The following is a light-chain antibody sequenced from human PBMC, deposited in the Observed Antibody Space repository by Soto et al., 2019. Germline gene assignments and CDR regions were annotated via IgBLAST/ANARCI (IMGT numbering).Light chain of an antibody. V-gene: IGKV1-5*01. J-gene: IGKJ1*01. CDR1: QNINTW. CDR3: QQYNSWT. Sequence: DIHMTQSPSTLSASVGDRVTITCRASQNINTWLAWYQQKPGKAPNLLIYDASTSEGGVPSRFSGSGSGTQFTLTISGLQPDDSATYYCQQYNSWTFGQGTNVEIK. CDR2: DAS.